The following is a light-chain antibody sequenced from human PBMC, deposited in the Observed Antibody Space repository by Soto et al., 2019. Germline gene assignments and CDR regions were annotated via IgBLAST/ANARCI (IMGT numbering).Light chain of an antibody. CDR2: KVS. CDR3: MQGISFT. V-gene: IGKV2-30*01. J-gene: IGKJ1*01. Sequence: IVLTQSPLSLSVTLGQPASISCRSSQSLVYSDGNTYLNWFHQRPGQSPRRLIHKVSNRDSGVPHRFSGSGSDTDFTLSISRVEADDVGVFYCMQGISFTFGQGTRVEIK. CDR1: QSLVYSDGNTY.